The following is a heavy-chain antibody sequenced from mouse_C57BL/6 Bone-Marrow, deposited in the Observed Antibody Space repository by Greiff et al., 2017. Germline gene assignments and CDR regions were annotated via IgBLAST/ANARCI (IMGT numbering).Heavy chain of an antibody. CDR1: GYAFTTYL. D-gene: IGHD2-3*01. CDR2: FNPGSGGT. J-gene: IGHJ3*01. Sequence: QVQLQQSGAELVRPGTSVKVSCKASGYAFTTYLIEWVKQRPGQGLEWIGVFNPGSGGTNYNEKFKGKATLTADKSSSTAYMQLSSLTSEDSAVYFCARGYSGFFAYWGQGNLVTVSA. CDR3: ARGYSGFFAY. V-gene: IGHV1-54*01.